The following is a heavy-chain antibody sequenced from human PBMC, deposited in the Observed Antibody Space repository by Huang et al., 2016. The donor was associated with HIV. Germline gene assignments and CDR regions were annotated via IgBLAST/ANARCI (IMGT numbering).Heavy chain of an antibody. J-gene: IGHJ4*02. CDR3: AKESRWYSDLDN. V-gene: IGHV3-30*18. CDR2: ISYDGSSG. CDR1: TFNNFG. Sequence: TFNNFGMHWVRQAPGKGLEWVAGISYDGSSGRYSESVKGRFTISRDNPMDTLYLQMNSLRPDDTAVYYCAKESRWYSDLDNWGQGTLVTVSS. D-gene: IGHD2-15*01.